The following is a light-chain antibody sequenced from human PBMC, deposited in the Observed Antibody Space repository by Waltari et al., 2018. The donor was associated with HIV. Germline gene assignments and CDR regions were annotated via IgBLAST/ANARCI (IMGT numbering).Light chain of an antibody. CDR1: NSNIGGKD. CDR2: RTN. Sequence: QSLLPQPPSASGTPAQRVTLSCSGSNSNIGGKDVSWFQHLPRTAPKLLIYRTNQRRSGVPDLFSGSTSGTSASLANSGLRSDDEADYYCAAWDDTLSSYVFGTGTTVTV. J-gene: IGLJ1*01. CDR3: AAWDDTLSSYV. V-gene: IGLV1-47*01.